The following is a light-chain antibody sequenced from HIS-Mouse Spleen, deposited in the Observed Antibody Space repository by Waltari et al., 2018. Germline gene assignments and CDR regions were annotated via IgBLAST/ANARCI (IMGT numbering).Light chain of an antibody. V-gene: IGLV2-23*01. CDR1: TSDVGSYNL. Sequence: QSVLTQPASVSGSPGQSITISGTGTTSDVGSYNLVAWYQQHPGKAPKLMIYEGSNRPSGVSNRFSGSKSGNTASLTIAGLQAEDEADYYCCSYAGSSTWVFGGGTKLTVL. CDR2: EGS. J-gene: IGLJ3*02. CDR3: CSYAGSSTWV.